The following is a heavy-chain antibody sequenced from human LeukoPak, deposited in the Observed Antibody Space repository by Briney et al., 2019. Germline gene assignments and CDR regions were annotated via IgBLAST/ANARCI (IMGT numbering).Heavy chain of an antibody. V-gene: IGHV1-69*13. CDR1: GGTFSSYA. Sequence: SVKVSCKASGGTFSSYAISWVRQAPGQGLEWMGGIIPIFGTANYAQKFQGRVTITADDSTSTAYMELSSLRSEDTAVYYCARGRIAVAGYSHFDYWGQGTLVTVSS. D-gene: IGHD6-19*01. J-gene: IGHJ4*02. CDR2: IIPIFGTA. CDR3: ARGRIAVAGYSHFDY.